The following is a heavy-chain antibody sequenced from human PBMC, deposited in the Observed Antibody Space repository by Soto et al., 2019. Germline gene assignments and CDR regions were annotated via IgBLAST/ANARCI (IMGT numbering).Heavy chain of an antibody. CDR2: ISGSGSST. V-gene: IGHV3-23*01. CDR1: GFIFSKYT. D-gene: IGHD4-17*01. J-gene: IGHJ4*02. Sequence: EVQVLETGGGLVQPGGSLRLSCVASGFIFSKYTMNWVRQAPGKGLEWVSAISGSGSSTYYADSVKGRFTISRDNSKITLYLQVHSMRAEDRAVYYSVHGYYNVRFIYWGQGTLVTVSP. CDR3: VHGYYNVRFIY.